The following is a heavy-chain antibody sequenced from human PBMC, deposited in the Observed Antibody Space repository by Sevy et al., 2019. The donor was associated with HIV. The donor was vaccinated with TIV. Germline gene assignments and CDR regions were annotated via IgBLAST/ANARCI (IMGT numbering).Heavy chain of an antibody. CDR2: ITASGGTR. Sequence: GGSLRLSCAASGFTFGNYAMTWVRQAPGKGLEWVAGITASGGTRNYVDSVKGRFTISRDNPKNTLYLQMNSLRAEDTALYYCEKGGDVWVATQNNYWGLGTLVTVSS. J-gene: IGHJ4*02. V-gene: IGHV3-23*01. D-gene: IGHD1-26*01. CDR3: EKGGDVWVATQNNY. CDR1: GFTFGNYA.